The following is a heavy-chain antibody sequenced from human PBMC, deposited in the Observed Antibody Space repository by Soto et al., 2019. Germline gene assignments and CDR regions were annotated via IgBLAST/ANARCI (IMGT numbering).Heavy chain of an antibody. D-gene: IGHD3-10*01. Sequence: GGSLRLSCAASGFTFSSYGMHWVRQAPGKGLEWVAVIWYDGSNKYYADSVKGRFTISRDNSKNTLYLQMNSLRAEDTAVYYCARDYGSGSYYYYYMDVWGKGTTVTVSS. CDR1: GFTFSSYG. V-gene: IGHV3-33*01. J-gene: IGHJ6*03. CDR2: IWYDGSNK. CDR3: ARDYGSGSYYYYYMDV.